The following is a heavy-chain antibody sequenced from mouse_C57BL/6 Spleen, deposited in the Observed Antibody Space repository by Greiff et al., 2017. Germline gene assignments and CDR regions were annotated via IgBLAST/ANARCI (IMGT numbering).Heavy chain of an antibody. CDR1: GYAFSSYW. D-gene: IGHD1-1*01. CDR3: ARSISTVVATRCHLDY. V-gene: IGHV1-80*01. CDR2: IYPGDGGT. J-gene: IGHJ2*01. Sequence: QVQLQQSGAELVKPGASVKISCKASGYAFSSYWMNWVKQRPGKGLEWIGQIYPGDGGTNYNGKFKGKATLTADKSSSTAYMQLSSLTSEDSAVYVCARSISTVVATRCHLDYWGQGTTLTVSS.